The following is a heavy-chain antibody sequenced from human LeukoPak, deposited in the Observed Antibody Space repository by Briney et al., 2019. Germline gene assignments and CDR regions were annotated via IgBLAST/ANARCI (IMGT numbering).Heavy chain of an antibody. J-gene: IGHJ6*03. CDR1: GFTFDDYT. D-gene: IGHD3-10*01. Sequence: PGGSLRLSCAASGFTFDDYTMHWVRQAPGKGLEWVSLISWDGGSTYYADSVKGRFTISRDNSKNTLYLQMNSLRAEDTAVYYCASGSGSYRTPYYYMDVWGTGTTVTVSS. V-gene: IGHV3-43*01. CDR2: ISWDGGST. CDR3: ASGSGSYRTPYYYMDV.